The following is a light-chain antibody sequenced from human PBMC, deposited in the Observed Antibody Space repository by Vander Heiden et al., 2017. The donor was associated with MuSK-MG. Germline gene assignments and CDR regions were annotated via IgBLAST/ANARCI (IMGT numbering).Light chain of an antibody. V-gene: IGLV2-14*03. CDR3: SSFTTSSSWV. Sequence: QSALTQPASVSGSPGQSITLSCTGSSSDLVGYKYVSWYQQHPGKAPKLRIYDVTNRPSGVSDRFSGSKSGNTASLIISGLQPDDEADDYCSSFTTSSSWVFGGGTKLTVL. CDR1: SSDLVGYKY. CDR2: DVT. J-gene: IGLJ3*02.